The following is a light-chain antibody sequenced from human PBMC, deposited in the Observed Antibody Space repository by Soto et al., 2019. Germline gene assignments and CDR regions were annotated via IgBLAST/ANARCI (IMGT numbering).Light chain of an antibody. CDR3: SSYTSSSTLVI. J-gene: IGLJ2*01. Sequence: QSALTQPASVSGSPRQSITISCTGTSSDVGGYDYVSWYQQHPGKAPKLMIYDVTNRPSGVSNRFSGSKSGNTASLTISGLLAEDEADYYCSSYTSSSTLVIFGGGTQLTVL. V-gene: IGLV2-14*01. CDR1: SSDVGGYDY. CDR2: DVT.